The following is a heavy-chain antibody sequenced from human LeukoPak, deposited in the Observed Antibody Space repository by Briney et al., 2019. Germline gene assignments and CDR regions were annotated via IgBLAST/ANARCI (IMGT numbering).Heavy chain of an antibody. Sequence: AAVTVSYKASGYTFTSFGISWVRQAPGQGVEWMGRISAYDGTTTYAQKFQGRVAMTTDTSSATAYMELRTLGSDDTAVFYCARDSGGAPDFWGQGTLVTVSS. D-gene: IGHD1-26*01. J-gene: IGHJ4*02. V-gene: IGHV1-18*01. CDR2: ISAYDGTT. CDR3: ARDSGGAPDF. CDR1: GYTFTSFG.